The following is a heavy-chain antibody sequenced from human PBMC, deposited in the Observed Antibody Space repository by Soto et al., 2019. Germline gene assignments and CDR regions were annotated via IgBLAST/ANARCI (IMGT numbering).Heavy chain of an antibody. CDR2: IYYSGST. D-gene: IGHD2-2*01. J-gene: IGHJ6*03. Sequence: SETLSLTCTVSGCSISSYYWSWIRQPPGKGLEWIGYIYYSGSTNYNPSLKSRVTISVDTSKNQFSLKLSSVTAADTAVYYCGGVVPAAIYYYYYMDVWGKGTTVTVSS. CDR1: GCSISSYY. V-gene: IGHV4-59*01. CDR3: GGVVPAAIYYYYYMDV.